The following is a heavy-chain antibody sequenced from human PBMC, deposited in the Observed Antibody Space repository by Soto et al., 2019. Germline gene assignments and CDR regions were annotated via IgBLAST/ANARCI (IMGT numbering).Heavy chain of an antibody. Sequence: ASVKVSCKASGYTFTSYDINWVRQATGQGLEWMGWMNPNSGNTGYAQKFQGRVTMTRNTSISTAYMELSSLRSEDTAVYYCARAVGFPNAFDIWGQGTMVTVSS. CDR1: GYTFTSYD. CDR2: MNPNSGNT. V-gene: IGHV1-8*01. CDR3: ARAVGFPNAFDI. J-gene: IGHJ3*02.